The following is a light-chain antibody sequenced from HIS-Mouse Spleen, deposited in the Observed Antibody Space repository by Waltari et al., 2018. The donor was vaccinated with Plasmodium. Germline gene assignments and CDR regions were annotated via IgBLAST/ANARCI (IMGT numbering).Light chain of an antibody. CDR3: YSTDSSGNHRV. Sequence: SYELTQPPSVSVSPGQTARITCSGDALPKKYAYWYQQKSGQAPVLVIYEDSKRPSGIPERCSGSSSGKMATLTISGAQVGDEADYYCYSTDSSGNHRVFGGGTKLTVL. V-gene: IGLV3-10*01. CDR2: EDS. J-gene: IGLJ3*02. CDR1: ALPKKY.